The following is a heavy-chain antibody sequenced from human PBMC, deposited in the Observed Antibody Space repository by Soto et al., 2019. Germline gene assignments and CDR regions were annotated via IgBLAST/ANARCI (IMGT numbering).Heavy chain of an antibody. V-gene: IGHV3-7*04. D-gene: IGHD1-26*01. CDR2: INQDGSEK. J-gene: IGHJ4*02. Sequence: EVHLVESGGGLVQPGGSLRLSCAIFESTVSRDWMNWVRQAPGKGLEWVAHINQDGSEKYYVDSVKGRFTISRDNAKKSLYLQMNSRSPADTAMYYCSGGVGDAFWGQGTLVTVSS. CDR1: ESTVSRDW. CDR3: SGGVGDAF.